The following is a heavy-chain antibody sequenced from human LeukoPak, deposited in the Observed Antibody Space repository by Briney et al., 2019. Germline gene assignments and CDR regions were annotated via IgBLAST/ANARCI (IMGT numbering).Heavy chain of an antibody. V-gene: IGHV1-46*01. CDR2: INPSGGST. Sequence: ASVKASCKASGYTFTSYYMHWVRQAPGQGLEWMGIINPSGGSTSYAQKFQGRVTMTRDTSTSTVYMELSSLRSEDTAVYYCARGERGYSYGFLFDPWGQGTLVTVSS. D-gene: IGHD5-18*01. CDR1: GYTFTSYY. CDR3: ARGERGYSYGFLFDP. J-gene: IGHJ5*02.